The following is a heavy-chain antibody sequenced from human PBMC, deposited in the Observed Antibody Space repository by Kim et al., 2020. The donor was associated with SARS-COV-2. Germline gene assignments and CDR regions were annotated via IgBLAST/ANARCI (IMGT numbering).Heavy chain of an antibody. CDR3: ARDGGYGYAFDY. Sequence: DYAVSVKSRITINPDTSKNQFSRQLNSVTPEDTAVYYCARDGGYGYAFDYWGQGTLVTVSS. D-gene: IGHD5-18*01. J-gene: IGHJ4*02. V-gene: IGHV6-1*01.